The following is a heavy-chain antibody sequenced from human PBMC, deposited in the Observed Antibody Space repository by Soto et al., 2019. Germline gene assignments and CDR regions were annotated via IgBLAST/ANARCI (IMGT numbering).Heavy chain of an antibody. CDR2: IIPIFGTA. CDR1: GGTFSSYG. D-gene: IGHD6-13*01. Sequence: GASVKVSCKASGGTFSSYGISWVRQAPGQGLEWMGGIIPIFGTANYAQKFQGRVTITADESTSTAYMELSSLRSEDTAVYYCARDLVSLVGYSSSWYHWFDPWGQGTLVTVSS. V-gene: IGHV1-69*13. J-gene: IGHJ5*02. CDR3: ARDLVSLVGYSSSWYHWFDP.